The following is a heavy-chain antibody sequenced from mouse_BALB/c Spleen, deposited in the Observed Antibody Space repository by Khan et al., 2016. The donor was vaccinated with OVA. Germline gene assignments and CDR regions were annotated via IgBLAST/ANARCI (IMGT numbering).Heavy chain of an antibody. V-gene: IGHV3-8*02. CDR3: ARSTYRYAFVY. Sequence: EVKLEESGPSLVKPSQTLSLTCSVTGDSITSGYWNWIQKFPGNKLEYMGYIIYTGYTYYNPSLKSRISITRHTSKNQYYLQLNSVTDDDTATYYCARSTYRYAFVYWGQGTLVTVSA. CDR2: IIYTGYT. D-gene: IGHD2-14*01. J-gene: IGHJ3*01. CDR1: GDSITSGY.